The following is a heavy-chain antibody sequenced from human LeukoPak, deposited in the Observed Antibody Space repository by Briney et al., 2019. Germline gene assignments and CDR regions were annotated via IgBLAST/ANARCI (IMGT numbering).Heavy chain of an antibody. V-gene: IGHV4-59*08. CDR1: GGSISSYY. Sequence: SETLSLTCTGSGGSISSYYWSWIRQPPGQGLEWIGYIYYSGSTNYNPSLKSRVTISVDTYKNQFSLKLSSVTAADTAVYYCARVWFGERYYYYYYYMDVWGKGTTVTVSS. D-gene: IGHD3-10*01. J-gene: IGHJ6*03. CDR2: IYYSGST. CDR3: ARVWFGERYYYYYYYMDV.